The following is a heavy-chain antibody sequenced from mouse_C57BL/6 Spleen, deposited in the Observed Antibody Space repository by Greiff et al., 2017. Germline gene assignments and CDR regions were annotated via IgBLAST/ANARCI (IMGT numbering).Heavy chain of an antibody. D-gene: IGHD3-1*01. Sequence: QVQLQQSGAELARPGASVKLSCKASGYTFTRYGISWVKQSTGQGLEWIGEIYPRSGNTYYNEKFKGKATLTSDKSSSTAYRELRSLTSEDSAVYFVARSGSNFDYWGQGTTLTVSS. J-gene: IGHJ2*01. CDR3: ARSGSNFDY. V-gene: IGHV1-81*01. CDR2: IYPRSGNT. CDR1: GYTFTRYG.